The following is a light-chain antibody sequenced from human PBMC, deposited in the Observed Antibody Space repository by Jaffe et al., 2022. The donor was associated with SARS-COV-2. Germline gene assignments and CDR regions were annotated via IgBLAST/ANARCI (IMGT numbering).Light chain of an antibody. CDR3: QQYNTWPRT. J-gene: IGKJ1*01. Sequence: EIVMTQSPATLSVSPGERATLSCRASQSVGSNLAWYQQKPGQAPWLLIYGASTRATGIPARFSGSGSGTEFTLTISSLQSEDFAVYYCQQYNTWPRTFGQGTKVEIK. CDR1: QSVGSN. V-gene: IGKV3-15*01. CDR2: GAS.